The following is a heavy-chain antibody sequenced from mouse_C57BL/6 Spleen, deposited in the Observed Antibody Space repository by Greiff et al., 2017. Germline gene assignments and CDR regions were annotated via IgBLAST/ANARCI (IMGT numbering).Heavy chain of an antibody. D-gene: IGHD2-3*01. CDR3: ARSYDYGDFDV. Sequence: VQLRQSGAELARPGASVKLSCKASGYTFTSYGISWVKQRTGQGLEWIGEIYPRSGNTYYNEKFKGKATLTADKSSSTAYMELRSLTSEDSAVYFCARSYDYGDFDVWGTGTTVTVSS. CDR2: IYPRSGNT. V-gene: IGHV1-81*01. J-gene: IGHJ1*03. CDR1: GYTFTSYG.